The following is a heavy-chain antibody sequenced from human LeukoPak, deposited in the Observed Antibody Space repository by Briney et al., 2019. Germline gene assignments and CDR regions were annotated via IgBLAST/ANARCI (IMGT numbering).Heavy chain of an antibody. CDR2: IHPKSGDT. J-gene: IGHJ6*02. CDR1: GYTFIDYF. V-gene: IGHV1-2*02. CDR3: ARTRGHYYYYGMDV. Sequence: AASVKVSCKASGYTFIDYFLHWVRQAPGQGLEWMGYIHPKSGDTKYAQKFQDRVALTRDTSISTAYMELSRLRSDDTAVYYCARTRGHYYYYGMDVWGQGTTVTVSS.